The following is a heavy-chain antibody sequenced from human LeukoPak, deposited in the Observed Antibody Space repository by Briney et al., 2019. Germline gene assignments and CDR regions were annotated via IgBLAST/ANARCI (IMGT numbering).Heavy chain of an antibody. Sequence: TGGSLRLSCAVSGLIFSSYGMTWVRQAPGKGLGWVSAITSGGSTDYADSVKGRFTISRDNSKNTLYLQMNSLRAEDTAVYYCARDRSSSSWNDWFDPWGQGTLVTVSS. CDR2: ITSGGST. CDR3: ARDRSSSSWNDWFDP. J-gene: IGHJ5*02. CDR1: GLIFSSYG. D-gene: IGHD6-13*01. V-gene: IGHV3-23*01.